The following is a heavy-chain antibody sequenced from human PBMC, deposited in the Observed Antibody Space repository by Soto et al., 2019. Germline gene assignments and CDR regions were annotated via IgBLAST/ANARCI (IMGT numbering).Heavy chain of an antibody. Sequence: EVQLVESGGGLVQPGGSLRLSCAASGFTFSSYSMNWVRQAPGKGLEWVSYISSSSSTIYYADSVKGRFTISRDNAKNSLYLQMNSLSDEDTAVYYCARELYSSSGYGERDFDYWGQGTLVTVSS. CDR1: GFTFSSYS. CDR2: ISSSSSTI. CDR3: ARELYSSSGYGERDFDY. J-gene: IGHJ4*02. V-gene: IGHV3-48*02. D-gene: IGHD6-13*01.